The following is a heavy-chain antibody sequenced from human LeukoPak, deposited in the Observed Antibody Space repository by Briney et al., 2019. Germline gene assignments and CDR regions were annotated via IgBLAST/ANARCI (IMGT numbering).Heavy chain of an antibody. D-gene: IGHD6-19*01. J-gene: IGHJ4*02. CDR3: ARGYSSGWPFGY. V-gene: IGHV4-30-2*01. Sequence: SETLSLTCTVSGGSISSGGYYWSWIRQPPGKGLEWIGYIYHSGSTYYNPSLKSRVTISVDTSKNQFSLKLSSVTAADTAVYYCARGYSSGWPFGYWGQGTLVTVSS. CDR1: GGSISSGGYY. CDR2: IYHSGST.